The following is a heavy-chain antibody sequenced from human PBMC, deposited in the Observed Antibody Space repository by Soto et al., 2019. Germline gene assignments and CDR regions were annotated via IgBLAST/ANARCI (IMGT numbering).Heavy chain of an antibody. CDR1: GFTFSSYG. CDR3: ARDPTYFYDSSGYYDY. Sequence: GGSLRLSCAASGFTFSSYGMHWVRQAPGKGLEWVAFIWFDGSNKYYADSVKGRFTISRDNSKNTLYLQMNSLRAEDTAVYYCARDPTYFYDSSGYYDYWGQGTLVTVSS. CDR2: IWFDGSNK. V-gene: IGHV3-33*01. D-gene: IGHD3-22*01. J-gene: IGHJ4*02.